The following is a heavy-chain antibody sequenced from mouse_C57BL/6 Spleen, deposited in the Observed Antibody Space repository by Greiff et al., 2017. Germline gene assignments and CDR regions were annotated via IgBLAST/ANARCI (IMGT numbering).Heavy chain of an antibody. J-gene: IGHJ2*01. CDR3: TRAGYYGGG. D-gene: IGHD1-1*01. CDR1: GYTFTDYE. V-gene: IGHV1-15*01. CDR2: IDPETGGT. Sequence: QVQLQQSGAELVRPGASVTLSCKASGYTFTDYEMHWVKQTPVHGLEWIGAIDPETGGTAYNQKFKGKAILTADKSSSTAYMELRSLTSEDSAVYYCTRAGYYGGGWGQGTTLTVSS.